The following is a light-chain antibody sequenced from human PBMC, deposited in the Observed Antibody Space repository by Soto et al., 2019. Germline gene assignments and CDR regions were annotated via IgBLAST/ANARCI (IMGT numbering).Light chain of an antibody. CDR3: SSYTTSSTYV. Sequence: QSVLTQPASVSGSPGQSITISCTGTSSDVGGYNHVSWYQQHPGKAPRLMIYDVSNRPSGVSDRFSGSKSGNTASLTISGLQAEDEAEYYCSSYTTSSTYVFGTGARLTVL. CDR1: SSDVGGYNH. CDR2: DVS. J-gene: IGLJ1*01. V-gene: IGLV2-14*03.